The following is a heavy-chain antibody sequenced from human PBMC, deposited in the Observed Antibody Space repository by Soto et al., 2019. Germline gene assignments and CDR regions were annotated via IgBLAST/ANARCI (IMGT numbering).Heavy chain of an antibody. V-gene: IGHV4-34*01. CDR2: INHSGST. Sequence: QVQLQQWGAGLLKPSETLSLTCAVYGGSFSGYYWSWIRQPPGKGLEWIGEINHSGSTNYNPSLKSRVNISVDTSKNQFSLKLSSVTAADTAVYYCARGAYGSGSYYNSYNDYWGQGTLVTVSS. J-gene: IGHJ4*02. CDR1: GGSFSGYY. CDR3: ARGAYGSGSYYNSYNDY. D-gene: IGHD3-10*01.